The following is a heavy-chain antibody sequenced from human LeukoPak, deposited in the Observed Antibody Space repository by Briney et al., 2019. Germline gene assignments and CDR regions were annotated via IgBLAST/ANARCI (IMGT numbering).Heavy chain of an antibody. CDR3: ARDCGGDCDDAFDI. Sequence: SETLSLTCTVPGGSISSYYWSWIRQPPGKGLEWIGYIYYSGSTNYNPSLKSRVTISVDTSKNQFSLKLSSVTAADTAVYYCARDCGGDCDDAFDIWGQGTMVTVSS. V-gene: IGHV4-59*01. CDR1: GGSISSYY. J-gene: IGHJ3*02. D-gene: IGHD2-21*02. CDR2: IYYSGST.